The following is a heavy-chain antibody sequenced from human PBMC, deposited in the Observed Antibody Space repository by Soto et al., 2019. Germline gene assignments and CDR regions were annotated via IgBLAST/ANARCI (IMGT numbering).Heavy chain of an antibody. CDR3: ARGGFSGSGTYIQGDY. CDR1: GFTFSNYW. Sequence: EVQLVESGGGLVQPGGSLRLSCAASGFTFSNYWMHWVRQVPGKGLVWVSRIKSDGSSISYADSVKGRFTIFRENARNTLYLQMNSLRAEDAAVYYCARGGFSGSGTYIQGDYWGQGTLVTVSA. CDR2: IKSDGSSI. V-gene: IGHV3-74*01. D-gene: IGHD3-10*01. J-gene: IGHJ4*02.